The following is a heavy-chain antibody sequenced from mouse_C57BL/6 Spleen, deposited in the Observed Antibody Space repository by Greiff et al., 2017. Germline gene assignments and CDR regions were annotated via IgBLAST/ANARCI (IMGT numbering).Heavy chain of an antibody. CDR3: TPLRDWYFDV. J-gene: IGHJ1*03. CDR1: GFTFSNYW. CDR2: IRLKSDNYAT. Sequence: VQLKESGGGLVQPGGSMKLSCVASGFTFSNYWMNWVRQSPEKGLEWVAQIRLKSDNYATHYAESVKGRFTISRDDSKSSVYLQMNNLRAEDTGIYYCTPLRDWYFDVWGTGTTVTVSS. D-gene: IGHD1-1*01. V-gene: IGHV6-3*01.